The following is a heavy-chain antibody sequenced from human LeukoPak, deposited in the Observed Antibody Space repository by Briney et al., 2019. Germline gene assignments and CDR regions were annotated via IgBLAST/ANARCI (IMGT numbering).Heavy chain of an antibody. CDR3: ATTPRYYYASSGYYYFDY. CDR1: GYTLTELS. V-gene: IGHV1-24*01. Sequence: GASVKVSCKVSGYTLTELSMHWVRQAPGKGLEWMGGFDPEDGETIYAQKFQGRVTMTEDTSTDTAYMELSSLRSEDTAVYYCATTPRYYYASSGYYYFDYWGQGTLVTVSS. CDR2: FDPEDGET. J-gene: IGHJ4*02. D-gene: IGHD3-22*01.